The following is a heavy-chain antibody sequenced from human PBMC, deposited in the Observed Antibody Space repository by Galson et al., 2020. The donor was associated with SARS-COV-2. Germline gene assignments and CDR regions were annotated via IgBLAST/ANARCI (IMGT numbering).Heavy chain of an antibody. CDR1: GFTFSSYG. J-gene: IGHJ6*02. CDR2: IWYDGSNK. Sequence: GGSLRLSCAASGFTFSSYGMHWVRQAPGKGLEWVAVIWYDGSNKYYADSVKGRFTISRDNSKNTLYLQMNSLRAEDTAVYYCARDSVAVADSYYYYGMDVWGQGTTVTVSS. CDR3: ARDSVAVADSYYYYGMDV. V-gene: IGHV3-33*01. D-gene: IGHD6-19*01.